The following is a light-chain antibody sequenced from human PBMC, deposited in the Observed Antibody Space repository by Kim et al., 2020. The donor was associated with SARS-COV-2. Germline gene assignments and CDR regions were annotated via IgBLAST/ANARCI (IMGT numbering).Light chain of an antibody. CDR1: QSVSSN. CDR2: GVS. V-gene: IGKV3-15*01. CDR3: QHYNNWPPYT. Sequence: IVMTQSPVTLSVSPGERATLSCRASQSVSSNLAWYQQKPGQAPRLLIYGVSTRATGIPARFSGSGSGTEFTLTISSLQSEDFAVYYCQHYNNWPPYTFGQGTKLEI. J-gene: IGKJ2*01.